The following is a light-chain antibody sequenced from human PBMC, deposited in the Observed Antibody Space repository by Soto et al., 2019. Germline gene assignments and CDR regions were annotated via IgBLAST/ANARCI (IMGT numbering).Light chain of an antibody. CDR3: QQRSNWPRT. CDR2: GSS. J-gene: IGKJ1*01. CDR1: QSVFSS. Sequence: VITQSPVTVSLSPGERATLSCRASQSVFSSVAWYQKTAGQAPRLLFFGSSSRAAGTPDMFSGGGSGAYFPLTISRLAHEDSADYYCQQRSNWPRTFGQGTKVEIK. V-gene: IGKV3-11*01.